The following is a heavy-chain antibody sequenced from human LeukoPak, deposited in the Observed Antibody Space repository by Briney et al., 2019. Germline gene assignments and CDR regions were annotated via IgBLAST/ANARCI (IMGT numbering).Heavy chain of an antibody. V-gene: IGHV1-24*01. CDR3: ATVGTTGTTVPVYYYYGMDV. CDR2: FDPEDGET. Sequence: ASVKVSCKVSGYNLTELSMHWVRQAPGKGLEWMGGFDPEDGETIYAQKFQGRVTMTEDTSTDTAYMELSSLRSEDTAVYYCATVGTTGTTVPVYYYYGMDVWGQGTTVTVSS. CDR1: GYNLTELS. D-gene: IGHD1-1*01. J-gene: IGHJ6*02.